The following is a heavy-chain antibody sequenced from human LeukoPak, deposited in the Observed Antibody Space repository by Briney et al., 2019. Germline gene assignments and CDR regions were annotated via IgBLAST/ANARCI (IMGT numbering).Heavy chain of an antibody. J-gene: IGHJ4*02. CDR3: AKWTKYYYDSSGYPRLQQPNYFDY. CDR1: GFTFSSYA. D-gene: IGHD3-22*01. Sequence: GGSLRLSCAASGFTFSSYAMSWVRQAPGKGLEWVSAISGSGGSTYYADSVKGRFTISRDNSKNTLYLQMNSLRAEDTAVYYCAKWTKYYYDSSGYPRLQQPNYFDYWGQGTLVTVSS. CDR2: ISGSGGST. V-gene: IGHV3-23*01.